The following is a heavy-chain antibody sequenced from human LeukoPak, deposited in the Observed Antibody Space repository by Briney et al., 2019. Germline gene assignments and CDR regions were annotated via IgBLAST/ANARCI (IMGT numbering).Heavy chain of an antibody. V-gene: IGHV3-20*04. CDR2: FNWNGGST. CDR3: ARASRSGSYNFDY. Sequence: GGSLRLSCAASGFTFDVYAMSWVRQAPGKGLEWVSGFNWNGGSTGYADSVKGRFTISRDNARNSLYLQMNSLTAEDTALYYCARASRSGSYNFDYWGQGTLVTVSS. J-gene: IGHJ4*02. CDR1: GFTFDVYA. D-gene: IGHD1-26*01.